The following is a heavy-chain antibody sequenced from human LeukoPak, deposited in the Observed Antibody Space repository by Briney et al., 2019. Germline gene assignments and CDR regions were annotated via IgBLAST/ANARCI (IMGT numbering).Heavy chain of an antibody. CDR1: GGTFSSYT. CDR2: IIPILGIA. J-gene: IGHJ4*02. V-gene: IGHV1-69*04. Sequence: SVKVSCKASGGTFSSYTISWVRQAPGQGLEWMGRIIPILGIANYAQKFQGRVTITADKSTSTAYMELSSLRPEDTAVYYCARDQGYCSSTSCYNFDYWGQGTLVTVSS. D-gene: IGHD2-2*02. CDR3: ARDQGYCSSTSCYNFDY.